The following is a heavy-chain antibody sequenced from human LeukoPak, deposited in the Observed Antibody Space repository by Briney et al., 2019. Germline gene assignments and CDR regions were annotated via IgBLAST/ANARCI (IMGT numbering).Heavy chain of an antibody. J-gene: IGHJ4*02. D-gene: IGHD3-22*01. V-gene: IGHV1-18*01. CDR3: SRSYDSTSWYYFDH. CDR2: IKIGEGNT. Sequence: GSVKVSCKTSGYTFSSFGITWVRQAPGQGPEWMGWIKIGEGNTHYAQKFQDRVSMTRDISSNTAFLELRNLRSDDTAVYFCSRSYDSTSWYYFDHWGQGTLVTVSS. CDR1: GYTFSSFG.